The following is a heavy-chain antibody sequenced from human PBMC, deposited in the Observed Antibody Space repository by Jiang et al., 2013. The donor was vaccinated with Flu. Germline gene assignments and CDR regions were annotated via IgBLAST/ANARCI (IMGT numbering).Heavy chain of an antibody. D-gene: IGHD3-22*01. CDR3: ARQDSSAYVHFDY. V-gene: IGHV4-59*01. Sequence: TCNISGGSISSYYWSWIRQPPGKGLEWIGYIYYTGSTDYNPSLKSRVTMSVDTSKNQFSLKLSSVTAADTAVYYCARQDSSAYVHFDYWGQGILVTVSS. CDR2: IYYTGST. CDR1: GGSISSYY. J-gene: IGHJ4*02.